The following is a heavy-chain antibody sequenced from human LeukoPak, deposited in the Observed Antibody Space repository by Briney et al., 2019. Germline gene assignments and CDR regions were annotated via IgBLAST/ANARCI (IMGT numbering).Heavy chain of an antibody. CDR3: ARVSAEGRGFDI. D-gene: IGHD2/OR15-2a*01. J-gene: IGHJ3*02. CDR2: IKEDGSEN. V-gene: IGHV3-7*04. CDR1: GFTFRNYG. Sequence: PGGSLRLSCAGSGFTFRNYGMHWVRQAPGKGLEWVANIKEDGSENYYVDSVKGRFTISRDNAKNSLYLQMNSLRAEDTAVYYCARVSAEGRGFDIWGQGTMVTVSS.